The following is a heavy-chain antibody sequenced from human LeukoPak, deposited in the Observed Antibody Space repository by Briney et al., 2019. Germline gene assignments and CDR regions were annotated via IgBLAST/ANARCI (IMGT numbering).Heavy chain of an antibody. CDR3: ARDRDYDSPLDY. V-gene: IGHV3-21*01. CDR1: GFTFSSYS. CDR2: ISSSSSYI. Sequence: PGGSLRLSCAASGFTFSSYSMSWVRQAPGKGLEWVSSISSSSSYIYYADSVKGRFTISRDNAKNSLYLQMNSLRAEDTAVYYCARDRDYDSPLDYWGQGTLVTVSS. D-gene: IGHD3-22*01. J-gene: IGHJ4*02.